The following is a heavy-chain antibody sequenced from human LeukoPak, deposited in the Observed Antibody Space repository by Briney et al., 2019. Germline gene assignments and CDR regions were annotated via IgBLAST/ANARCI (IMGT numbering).Heavy chain of an antibody. CDR1: GFTVSSNY. Sequence: GGSLRLSCAASGFTVSSNYMSWVRQAPGKGLEWVSVIYSGGSTYYADSVKGRFTISRDNAKNTVYLEMNSLSVEDTATYYCIRDFRSADLWGQGTLVTVTS. J-gene: IGHJ5*02. CDR3: IRDFRSADL. CDR2: IYSGGST. V-gene: IGHV3-53*01.